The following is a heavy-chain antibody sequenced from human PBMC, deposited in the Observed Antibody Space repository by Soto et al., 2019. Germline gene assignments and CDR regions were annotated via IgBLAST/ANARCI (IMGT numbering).Heavy chain of an antibody. CDR1: GGSIANNNYF. CDR3: AKVVVGATSHSDFDS. V-gene: IGHV4-39*01. Sequence: SETLSLTCTVSGGSIANNNYFWGWVRQPPGKGLEWIGSAAYSGGTYKNPSLKSRVTVSVDTSKNQFSLKLTSVTAADTAVYYCAKVVVGATSHSDFDSWGQGTLVTVSS. CDR2: AAYSGGT. J-gene: IGHJ4*02. D-gene: IGHD2-15*01.